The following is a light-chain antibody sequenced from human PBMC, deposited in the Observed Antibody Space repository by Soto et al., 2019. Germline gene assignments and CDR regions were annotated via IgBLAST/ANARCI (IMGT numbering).Light chain of an antibody. CDR1: RSDVGAYNL. CDR2: EGS. Sequence: QSVLTQPASVSGSPAQSITISCTGTRSDVGAYNLVSWYQQHPGKAPKLMIYEGSKRPSGVSDRFSGSKSGNTASLTISGLQAEDEADYFCCSYAGFSTIIFGGGTKVTVL. CDR3: CSYAGFSTII. V-gene: IGLV2-23*01. J-gene: IGLJ2*01.